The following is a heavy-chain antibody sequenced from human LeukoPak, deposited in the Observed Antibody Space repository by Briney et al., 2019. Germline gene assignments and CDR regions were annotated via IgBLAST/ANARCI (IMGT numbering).Heavy chain of an antibody. V-gene: IGHV4-31*03. D-gene: IGHD5-12*01. Sequence: SQTLSLTCTVSGVSISSGGYYWSWIRQHPGKGLEWIGYIYYSGSTYYNPSLKSRVTISVDTSKNQFSLKLSSVTAADTAVYYCARVGYSGYGLFDYWGQGTLVTVSS. CDR1: GVSISSGGYY. J-gene: IGHJ4*02. CDR2: IYYSGST. CDR3: ARVGYSGYGLFDY.